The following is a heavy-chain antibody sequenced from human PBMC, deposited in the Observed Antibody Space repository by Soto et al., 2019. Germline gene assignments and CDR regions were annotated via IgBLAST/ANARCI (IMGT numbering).Heavy chain of an antibody. D-gene: IGHD3-10*01. CDR1: GFTFSGSW. Sequence: EVQLVESGGGLVQPGGSLRLSCAASGFTFSGSWMHWVRQAPGKRLVWVSRINGDGSGTSYADFVKGRFTISRDDAKNTLFLQTNGLRAEDTAVYYCARGIFGSGTANDYWGQGTLVTVSS. CDR2: INGDGSGT. J-gene: IGHJ4*02. V-gene: IGHV3-74*01. CDR3: ARGIFGSGTANDY.